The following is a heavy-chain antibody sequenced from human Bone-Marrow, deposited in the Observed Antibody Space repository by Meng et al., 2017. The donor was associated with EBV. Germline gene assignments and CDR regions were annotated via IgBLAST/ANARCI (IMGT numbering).Heavy chain of an antibody. V-gene: IGHV3-21*01. J-gene: IGHJ4*02. Sequence: ELQLVESGGGLVKPGGSLRLSCAACGFTFSSYSMNWVRQAPGKGLEWVSSISSSSSYIYYADSVKGRFTISRDNAKNSLYLQMNSLRAEDTAVYYCASGYYDSSGYYFDYWDQGTLVTVSS. CDR2: ISSSSSYI. D-gene: IGHD3-22*01. CDR3: ASGYYDSSGYYFDY. CDR1: GFTFSSYS.